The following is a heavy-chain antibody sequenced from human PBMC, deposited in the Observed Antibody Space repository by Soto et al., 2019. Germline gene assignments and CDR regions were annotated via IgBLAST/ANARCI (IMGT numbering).Heavy chain of an antibody. V-gene: IGHV6-1*01. J-gene: IGHJ4*02. Sequence: KQSQTLSLTCAISGDSVSSNSAAWNWIRQSPSRGLEWLGRTYYRSKWYNDYAVSVKSRITINPDTSKNQFSLQLNSVTPEDTAVYYCARDVTNNYYDSSGYYYQQYYFDYWGQGTLVTVSS. CDR1: GDSVSSNSAA. D-gene: IGHD3-22*01. CDR2: TYYRSKWYN. CDR3: ARDVTNNYYDSSGYYYQQYYFDY.